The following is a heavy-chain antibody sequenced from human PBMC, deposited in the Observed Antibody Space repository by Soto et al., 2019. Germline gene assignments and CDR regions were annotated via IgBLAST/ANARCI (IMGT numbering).Heavy chain of an antibody. Sequence: PSETLSLTCTVSGGSISSGGYYWSWIRQHPGKGLEWIGYIYYSGSTYYNPSLKSRVTISVDTSKNQFSLKLSSVTAADTAVYYCARGVASFIGYMDVWGKGTTVTVSS. J-gene: IGHJ6*03. D-gene: IGHD5-12*01. V-gene: IGHV4-31*03. CDR3: ARGVASFIGYMDV. CDR2: IYYSGST. CDR1: GGSISSGGYY.